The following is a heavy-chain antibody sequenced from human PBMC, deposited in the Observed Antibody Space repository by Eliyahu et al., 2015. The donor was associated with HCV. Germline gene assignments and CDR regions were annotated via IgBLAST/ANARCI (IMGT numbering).Heavy chain of an antibody. CDR2: IPYSGSA. CDR1: GDSIITNNHY. V-gene: IGHV4-39*01. Sequence: QVQLHESGPGLVEPSETLSLICSVSGDSIITNNHYWAWLRQTPGKGLGWIGSIPYSGSAYDNPSLKSRVTISVDTSKNXFTLSLNSVTAADTAVYYCARTDYDFVTGPLGYFDAWGQGTLVTVS. CDR3: ARTDYDFVTGPLGYFDA. J-gene: IGHJ5*02. D-gene: IGHD3/OR15-3a*01.